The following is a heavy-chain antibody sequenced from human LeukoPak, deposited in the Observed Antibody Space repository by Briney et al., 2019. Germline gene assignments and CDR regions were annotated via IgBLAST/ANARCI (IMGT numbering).Heavy chain of an antibody. J-gene: IGHJ6*03. V-gene: IGHV4-34*01. CDR2: INHSGST. CDR1: GGSFSGYY. CDR3: ARGRRYCYYYYMDV. Sequence: TSETLSLTCAVPGGSFSGYYWSWIRQPPGKGLGWIGEINHSGSTNYNPSLKSRVTISVDTSKNQFSLKLSSVTAADTAVYYCARGRRYCYYYYMDVWGKGTTVTVSS.